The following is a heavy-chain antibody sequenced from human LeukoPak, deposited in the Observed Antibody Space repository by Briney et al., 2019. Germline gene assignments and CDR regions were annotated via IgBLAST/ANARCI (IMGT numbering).Heavy chain of an antibody. CDR3: ARDPSNTSGWKTWFDT. D-gene: IGHD6-19*01. Sequence: GASVKVSCKASGFIFTKYGISRVRQAPGQGLEWVGWISGYNGDTNYAQKLQGRVTMTIDTSTTTAYMELRSLRSDDTAFYYCARDPSNTSGWKTWFDTWGQGTLVTVSS. CDR1: GFIFTKYG. V-gene: IGHV1-18*01. J-gene: IGHJ5*02. CDR2: ISGYNGDT.